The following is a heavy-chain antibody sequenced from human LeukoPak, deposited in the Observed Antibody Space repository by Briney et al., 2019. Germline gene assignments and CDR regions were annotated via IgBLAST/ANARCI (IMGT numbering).Heavy chain of an antibody. CDR2: ISVYNGNT. J-gene: IGHJ4*02. Sequence: ASVKVSCKASGYTFTSYGITWVRQAPGQGLEWMGWISVYNGNTNYAEKLQGRVTMTTDTSTSTAYMELRSLRSDDTAMYYCARTRYVALVGTGEDYWGQGTLVTVSA. D-gene: IGHD6-19*01. V-gene: IGHV1-18*01. CDR1: GYTFTSYG. CDR3: ARTRYVALVGTGEDY.